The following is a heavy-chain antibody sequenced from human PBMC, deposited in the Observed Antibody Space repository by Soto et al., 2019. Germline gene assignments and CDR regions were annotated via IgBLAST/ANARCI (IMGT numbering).Heavy chain of an antibody. CDR3: AADRKYCGGDCYVD. Sequence: QMQLVQSGPEVKKPGTSVKVSCKASGFTFTSSAVQWVRQARGQRLEWIGWIVVGSGNTNYAQKFQERVTITRDMPTSTVYRELSSLRSEDTAVYYCAADRKYCGGDCYVDWGQGTLVTVSS. V-gene: IGHV1-58*01. CDR1: GFTFTSSA. D-gene: IGHD2-21*02. CDR2: IVVGSGNT. J-gene: IGHJ4*02.